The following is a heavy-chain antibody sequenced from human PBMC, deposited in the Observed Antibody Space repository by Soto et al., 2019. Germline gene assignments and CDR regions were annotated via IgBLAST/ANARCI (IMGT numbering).Heavy chain of an antibody. J-gene: IGHJ4*02. D-gene: IGHD3-9*01. Sequence: PGGSLRLSCAASGFTFSNAWMSWVRQAPGKGLEWVGRIKSKTDGGTTDYAAPVKGRFTISRDDSKNTLYLQMNSLKTEDSAVFYCTTVPMYYDILTGYYMGGYYFDYWGQGT. CDR2: IKSKTDGGTT. V-gene: IGHV3-15*01. CDR1: GFTFSNAW. CDR3: TTVPMYYDILTGYYMGGYYFDY.